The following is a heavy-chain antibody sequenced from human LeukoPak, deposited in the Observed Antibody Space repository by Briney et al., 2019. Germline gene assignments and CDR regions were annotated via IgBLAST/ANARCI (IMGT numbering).Heavy chain of an antibody. CDR1: GDSITTSY. D-gene: IGHD1-26*01. Sequence: SETLSLTCSVSGDSITTSYWTWIRQPPGKGLEWIGYIYYTGSTSYNPSLKSRVTMSLDASKNQFSLELNSVTPADTAVYYCARGGNYWPQWWFDPWGRGTLVSVSS. J-gene: IGHJ5*02. CDR2: IYYTGST. V-gene: IGHV4-59*01. CDR3: ARGGNYWPQWWFDP.